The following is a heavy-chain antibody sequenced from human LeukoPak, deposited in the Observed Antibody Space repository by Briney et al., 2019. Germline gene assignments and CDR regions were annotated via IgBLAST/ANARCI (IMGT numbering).Heavy chain of an antibody. CDR1: GFTFSDYY. CDR3: ARDLQAIQLWSLRYYYYGMDV. J-gene: IGHJ6*02. V-gene: IGHV3-11*01. Sequence: GGSLRLSCAASGFTFSDYYMSWIRQAPGKGLEWVSYISSSGSTIYYADSVKGRFTISRDNAKNSLYLQMNSLRAEDTAVYYCARDLQAIQLWSLRYYYYGMDVWGQGTTVTVS. D-gene: IGHD5-18*01. CDR2: ISSSGSTI.